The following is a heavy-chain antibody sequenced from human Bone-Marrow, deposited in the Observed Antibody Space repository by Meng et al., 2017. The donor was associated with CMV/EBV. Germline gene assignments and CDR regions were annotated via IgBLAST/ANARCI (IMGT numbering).Heavy chain of an antibody. J-gene: IGHJ6*02. Sequence: ASVKVSCKASGYTFTSYDINWVRQAPGQGLEWMGWISAYNGNTNYAQKLQGRVTMTTDTSTSTAYMELRSLRSDDTAVYYCARDRGGYCSSTSCYDYYYGMDVWGQGTTVTVSS. V-gene: IGHV1-18*01. CDR1: GYTFTSYD. D-gene: IGHD2-2*03. CDR3: ARDRGGYCSSTSCYDYYYGMDV. CDR2: ISAYNGNT.